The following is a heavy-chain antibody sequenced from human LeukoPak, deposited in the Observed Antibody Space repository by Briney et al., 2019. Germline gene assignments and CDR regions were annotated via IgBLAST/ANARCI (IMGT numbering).Heavy chain of an antibody. CDR3: ARVDPEWSGWYYFDY. V-gene: IGHV1-69*04. D-gene: IGHD6-19*01. CDR1: GGTFSSYA. CDR2: IIPILGIA. Sequence: SVKVSCKASGGTFSSYAISWVRQAPGQGLEWMGRIIPILGIASYAQKFQGRVTITADKSTSTAYMELSSLRSEDTAVYYCARVDPEWSGWYYFDYWGQGTLVTVSS. J-gene: IGHJ4*02.